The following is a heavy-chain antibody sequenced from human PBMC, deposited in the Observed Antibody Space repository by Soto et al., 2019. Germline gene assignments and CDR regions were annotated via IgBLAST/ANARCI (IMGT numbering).Heavy chain of an antibody. D-gene: IGHD3-10*01. CDR1: GFTFSSYD. V-gene: IGHV3-13*01. J-gene: IGHJ6*02. Sequence: GGSLRLSCAASGFTFSSYDMHWVRQATGKGLEWVSAIGTAGDTYYPGSVKGRFTISRENAKNSLYLQMNSLRAEDTAVYYCARYGRRRHGMDVWGQGTTVTVSS. CDR3: ARYGRRRHGMDV. CDR2: IGTAGDT.